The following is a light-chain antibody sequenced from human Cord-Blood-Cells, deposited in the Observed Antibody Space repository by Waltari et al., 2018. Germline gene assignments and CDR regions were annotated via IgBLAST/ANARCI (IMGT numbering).Light chain of an antibody. CDR3: CSYAGRWV. Sequence: QSALTLPASVSGSPGQSIPISCTGTSSDVGIYNLVSWYQQHPGKAPKLMIYEGSKRPSGVSNRFAGSKSGNTASLTISGLQAEDEADYYCCSYAGRWVFGGGTKLTVL. CDR2: EGS. CDR1: SSDVGIYNL. J-gene: IGLJ3*02. V-gene: IGLV2-23*01.